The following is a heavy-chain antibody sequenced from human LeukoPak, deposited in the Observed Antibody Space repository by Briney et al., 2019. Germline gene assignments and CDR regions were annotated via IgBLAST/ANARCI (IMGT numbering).Heavy chain of an antibody. CDR2: LYSGGST. CDR3: ARDHSGPFAY. CDR1: GLTVSSNS. J-gene: IGHJ4*02. D-gene: IGHD6-19*01. V-gene: IGHV3-66*01. Sequence: GGSLRLSCVASGLTVSSNSMSWVRQAPGKGLEWVSILYSGGSTYYADSVKDRFTISRDNSRNTLYLQMNSLRAEDTAVYYCARDHSGPFAYWGQGTLVTVSS.